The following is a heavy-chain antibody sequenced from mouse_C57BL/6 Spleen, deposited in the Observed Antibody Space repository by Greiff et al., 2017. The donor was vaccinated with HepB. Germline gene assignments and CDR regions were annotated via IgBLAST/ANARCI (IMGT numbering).Heavy chain of an antibody. CDR1: GYSFTDYN. Sequence: VQLQQSGPELVKPGASVKISCKASGYSFTDYNMNWVKQSNGKSLEWIGVINPNYGTTSYNQKFKGKATLTVDQSSTTAYMQLNSLTSEDSAVYYCARGGNYDYRYYFDYWGQGTTLTVSS. V-gene: IGHV1-39*01. D-gene: IGHD2-4*01. CDR2: INPNYGTT. J-gene: IGHJ2*01. CDR3: ARGGNYDYRYYFDY.